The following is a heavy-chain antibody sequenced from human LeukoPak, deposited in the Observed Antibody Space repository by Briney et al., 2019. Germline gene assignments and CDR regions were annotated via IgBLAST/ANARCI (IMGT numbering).Heavy chain of an antibody. V-gene: IGHV3-23*01. D-gene: IGHD5-12*01. Sequence: GGSLRLSCAASGFTFSSYAMSWVRQAPGKGLEWVSVISGSGGRTYYADSVKGRFTISRDNSKNALYVQMNSLRAEDTAVYYCAKDLLAATIDYYFDYWGQGTLVTVSS. CDR2: ISGSGGRT. CDR3: AKDLLAATIDYYFDY. CDR1: GFTFSSYA. J-gene: IGHJ4*02.